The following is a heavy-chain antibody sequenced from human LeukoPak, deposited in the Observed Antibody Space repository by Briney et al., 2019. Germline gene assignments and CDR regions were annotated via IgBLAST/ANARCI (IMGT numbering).Heavy chain of an antibody. D-gene: IGHD3-3*01. Sequence: ASVKVSCKASGYTFSDYYMHWVRQAPGQGLEWMGRINPKSGDTNYAQKLQGRVTMTTDTSTSTAYMELRSLRSDDTAVYYCARDRRFLEWSKGFDPWGQGTLVTVSS. V-gene: IGHV1-2*06. CDR3: ARDRRFLEWSKGFDP. J-gene: IGHJ5*02. CDR2: INPKSGDT. CDR1: GYTFSDYY.